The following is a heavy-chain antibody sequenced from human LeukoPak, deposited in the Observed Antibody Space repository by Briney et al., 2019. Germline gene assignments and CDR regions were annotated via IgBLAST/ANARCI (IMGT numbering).Heavy chain of an antibody. D-gene: IGHD1-1*01. Sequence: GGSLRLSCAASGFTLSSYAMSWVRQAPGKGLEWVSSISSSSYIYYADSVKGRFTISRDNAKNSLYLQMNSLRAEDTAVYYCARDGRPYYYYMDVWGKGTTVTVSS. CDR1: GFTLSSYA. CDR2: ISSSSYI. CDR3: ARDGRPYYYYMDV. J-gene: IGHJ6*03. V-gene: IGHV3-21*01.